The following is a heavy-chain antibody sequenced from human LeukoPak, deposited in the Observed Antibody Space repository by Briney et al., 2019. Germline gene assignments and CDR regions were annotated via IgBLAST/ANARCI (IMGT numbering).Heavy chain of an antibody. Sequence: GGSLRLPCAASGFTFSSYAMHWVRQAPGKGLEWVAVISYDGSNKYYADSVKGRFTISRDNSKNTLYLQMNSLRAEDTAVYYCARGRTYYYDSSGHDYFDYWGQGTLVTVSS. CDR2: ISYDGSNK. J-gene: IGHJ4*02. D-gene: IGHD3-22*01. V-gene: IGHV3-30-3*01. CDR1: GFTFSSYA. CDR3: ARGRTYYYDSSGHDYFDY.